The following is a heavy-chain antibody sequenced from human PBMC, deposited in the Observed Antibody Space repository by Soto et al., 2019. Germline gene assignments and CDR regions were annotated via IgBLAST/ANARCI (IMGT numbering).Heavy chain of an antibody. Sequence: ASVKVSCKASGYTFTSYGISWVRQAPGQGLEWMGWISAYNGNTNYAQKLQGRVTMTTDTSTSTAYMELRSLRSDDTAVYYCARDRGEELPWFGRTFDYWGQGTLVTVSS. CDR3: ARDRGEELPWFGRTFDY. D-gene: IGHD3-10*01. CDR2: ISAYNGNT. V-gene: IGHV1-18*01. CDR1: GYTFTSYG. J-gene: IGHJ4*02.